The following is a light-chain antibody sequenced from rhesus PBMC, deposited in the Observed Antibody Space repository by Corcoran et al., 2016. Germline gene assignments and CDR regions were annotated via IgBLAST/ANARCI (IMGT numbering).Light chain of an antibody. CDR1: QGISNY. J-gene: IGKJ4*01. Sequence: DIQMTKSPSSLSASVGDRVTITCRASQGISNYLSWYQQKTGKAPKLLIYDAATLQSGVPSRFSGSGSLTDFTLTISSLQPEDFATNYCLQYNSDPLTFGGGTKVEIK. V-gene: IGKV1-43*02. CDR3: LQYNSDPLT. CDR2: DAA.